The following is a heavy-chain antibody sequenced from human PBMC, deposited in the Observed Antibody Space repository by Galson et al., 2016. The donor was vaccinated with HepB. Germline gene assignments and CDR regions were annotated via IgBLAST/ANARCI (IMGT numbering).Heavy chain of an antibody. CDR1: GFPLSSYT. CDR3: AREGSSGWFRNYYSDY. CDR2: ISSSRSTI. D-gene: IGHD6-19*01. J-gene: IGHJ4*02. Sequence: SLRLSCAVSGFPLSSYTMNWVRQAPGKGLEWVSYISSSRSTIYYADSVKGRFIISRDDAKNSVYLQMNSLRDEDTAVYYCAREGSSGWFRNYYSDYWGQGTLVTVSS. V-gene: IGHV3-48*02.